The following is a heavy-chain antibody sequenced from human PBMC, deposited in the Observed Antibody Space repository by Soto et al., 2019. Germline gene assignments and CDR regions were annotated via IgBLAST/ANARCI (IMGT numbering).Heavy chain of an antibody. CDR2: IYYSGST. J-gene: IGHJ5*02. V-gene: IGHV4-39*01. CDR1: GGSISSSNSY. Sequence: SETLSLTCTVSGGSISSSNSYWGWIRQPPGKGLEWIGSIYYSGSTYYNPSLKSRVSISVDTSKNQFSLKLSSVTAADTAVYYCARRGFMGATTIDPWGQGTLVTVSS. D-gene: IGHD1-26*01. CDR3: ARRGFMGATTIDP.